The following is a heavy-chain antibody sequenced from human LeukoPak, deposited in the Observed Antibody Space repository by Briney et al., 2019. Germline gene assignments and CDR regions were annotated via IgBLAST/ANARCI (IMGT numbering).Heavy chain of an antibody. Sequence: SETLSLTCTVSDDSNSGSRYYWGWLRLPPGTGLEWSGSVFYRGSTYYNPSLKSRVAISLDTSKSQFSLRLSSVTAADTAVYYCARGVSYSSSHFDYWGQGTRVTVSS. CDR2: VFYRGST. D-gene: IGHD6-6*01. V-gene: IGHV4-39*07. J-gene: IGHJ4*02. CDR1: DDSNSGSRYY. CDR3: ARGVSYSSSHFDY.